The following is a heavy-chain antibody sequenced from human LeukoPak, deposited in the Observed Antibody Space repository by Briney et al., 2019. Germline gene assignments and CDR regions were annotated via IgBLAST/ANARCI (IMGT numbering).Heavy chain of an antibody. CDR3: ARPYGIGWSGLEH. CDR1: GFTFSNYW. Sequence: GGSLRLFCAASGFTFSNYWMTWVRQAPGKGLEWVANIKPDGSAQYYADSVRGRFTISRDSAKNSVFLQMNSLRAEDTAVYHCARPYGIGWSGLEHWGRGTLVTVSS. J-gene: IGHJ4*02. CDR2: IKPDGSAQ. D-gene: IGHD6-19*01. V-gene: IGHV3-7*01.